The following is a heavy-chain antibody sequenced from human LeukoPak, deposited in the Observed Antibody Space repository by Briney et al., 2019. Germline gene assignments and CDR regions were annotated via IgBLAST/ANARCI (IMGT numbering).Heavy chain of an antibody. V-gene: IGHV3-15*01. D-gene: IGHD1-14*01. CDR3: TAPDFLDY. CDR1: GFTFSNAW. J-gene: IGHJ4*02. CDR2: SKSKNDGCTT. Sequence: GGSLRLSCAASGFTFSNAWWSWVRQAPGKGLDWVGRSKSKNDGCTTDYAAPVKGRFTISRDDSKNTLYLQMNSLKTEDKAVYYCTAPDFLDYWGQGTLVTVSS.